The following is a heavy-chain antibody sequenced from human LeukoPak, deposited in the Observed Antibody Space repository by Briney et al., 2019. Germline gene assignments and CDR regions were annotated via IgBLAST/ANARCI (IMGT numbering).Heavy chain of an antibody. D-gene: IGHD3-3*01. Sequence: GGSLSLSCAASGFTFSSYSMNWVRQAPGKGLEWVSSISSSSSYIYYADSVKGRFTISRDNAKNSLYLQMNSLRAEDTAVYYCARGPITIVGVAPAWGQGTLVTVSS. CDR3: ARGPITIVGVAPA. CDR1: GFTFSSYS. CDR2: ISSSSSYI. J-gene: IGHJ5*02. V-gene: IGHV3-21*01.